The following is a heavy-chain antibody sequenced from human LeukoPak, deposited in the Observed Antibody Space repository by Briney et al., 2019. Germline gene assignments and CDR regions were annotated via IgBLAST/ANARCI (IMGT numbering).Heavy chain of an antibody. J-gene: IGHJ4*02. CDR1: GGTFSSYA. CDR3: ARVQSGMGNASIYDYVWGSYRPYYFDY. V-gene: IGHV1-69*04. Sequence: WASVKVSCKASGGTFSSYAISLVRQAPGQGLEWMGRIIPILGIANYSQKFQGRDTVTADKSTRTAYMELSRLRSEETAVYYCARVQSGMGNASIYDYVWGSYRPYYFDYWGQGTLVTVSS. CDR2: IIPILGIA. D-gene: IGHD3-16*02.